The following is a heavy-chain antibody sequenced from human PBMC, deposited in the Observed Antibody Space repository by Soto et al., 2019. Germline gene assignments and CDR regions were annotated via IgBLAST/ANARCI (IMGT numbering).Heavy chain of an antibody. CDR3: ARHPDYGDSVFLGMDV. CDR2: IYPGDSDT. Sequence: PGESLKISCKGSGYRFTSYWIGWVRQMPGKGLEWMGIIYPGDSDTRYSPSFQGQVTISADKSISTAYLQWSSLKASDTAMYYCARHPDYGDSVFLGMDVWGQGTTVTVSS. V-gene: IGHV5-51*01. D-gene: IGHD4-17*01. CDR1: GYRFTSYW. J-gene: IGHJ6*02.